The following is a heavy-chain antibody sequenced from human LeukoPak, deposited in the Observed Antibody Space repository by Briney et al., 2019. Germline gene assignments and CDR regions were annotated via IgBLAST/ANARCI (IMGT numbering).Heavy chain of an antibody. D-gene: IGHD3-22*01. CDR2: ISSSSSYI. CDR3: ARGGRKYYYDSSGYYYKY. J-gene: IGHJ4*02. V-gene: IGHV3-21*01. CDR1: GFTFSSYS. Sequence: GGSLRLSCAASGFTFSSYSMNWVRQAPGKGLEWVSSISSSSSYIYYADSVKGRFTISRDNAKNSLYLQMNSLRAEDTAVYYCARGGRKYYYDSSGYYYKYWGQGTLATVSS.